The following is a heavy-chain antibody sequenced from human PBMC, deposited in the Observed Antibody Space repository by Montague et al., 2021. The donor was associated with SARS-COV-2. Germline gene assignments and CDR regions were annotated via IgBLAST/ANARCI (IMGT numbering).Heavy chain of an antibody. Sequence: QSGAEVKKPGESLTISCNASGYIFTKYWIGWVRQMPGKGLEWMGIIYPGDSDTRYSPSFQGQVTMSVDKSISTAYLQWSRPKVSDTAIYFCARVRPHGGSLTLGGFDPWGQGTLVSVAS. J-gene: IGHJ5*02. CDR3: ARVRPHGGSLTLGGFDP. CDR1: GYIFTKYW. CDR2: IYPGDSDT. V-gene: IGHV5-51*03. D-gene: IGHD3-16*01.